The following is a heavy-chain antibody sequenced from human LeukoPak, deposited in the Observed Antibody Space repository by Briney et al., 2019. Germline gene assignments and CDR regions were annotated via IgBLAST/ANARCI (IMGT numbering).Heavy chain of an antibody. V-gene: IGHV3-7*01. CDR2: IQQDGSEK. CDR1: GFTFSNYW. CDR3: ARFGYSHGYGWGGGYYYYYMDV. Sequence: GGSLRLSCVVPGFTFSNYWMTWVRQAPGKGLEWVANIQQDGSEKYYVDSVKGRFTIFRDNAKNSVYLQMNSLRAEDTAMYYCARFGYSHGYGWGGGYYYYYMDVWGKGTTVTVSS. D-gene: IGHD5-18*01. J-gene: IGHJ6*03.